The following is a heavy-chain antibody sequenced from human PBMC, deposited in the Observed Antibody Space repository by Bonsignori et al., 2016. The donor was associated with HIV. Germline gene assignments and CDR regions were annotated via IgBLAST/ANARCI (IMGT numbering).Heavy chain of an antibody. CDR2: IYSGGSST. J-gene: IGHJ4*02. V-gene: IGHV3-23*03. D-gene: IGHD3-22*01. Sequence: WIRQPPGKGLEWVSVIYSGGSSTYYADSVKGRFTISRDNSKNTLYLQMNSLRAEDTAVYYCAKAPYYYDSTYFDYWGQGTLVTVSS. CDR3: AKAPYYYDSTYFDY.